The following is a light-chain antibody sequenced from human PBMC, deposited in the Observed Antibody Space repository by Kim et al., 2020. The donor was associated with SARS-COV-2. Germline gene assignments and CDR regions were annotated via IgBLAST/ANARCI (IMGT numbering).Light chain of an antibody. CDR1: QSVSSSY. Sequence: SPGERATLSCRASQSVSSSYLAWYQKTPGQAPRLLIDGASSRATGIPDRFSGSGSGTDFPITISRLEPEDFAVYYCQQYGSSPLTFGGGTKVDIK. CDR2: GAS. CDR3: QQYGSSPLT. V-gene: IGKV3-20*01. J-gene: IGKJ4*01.